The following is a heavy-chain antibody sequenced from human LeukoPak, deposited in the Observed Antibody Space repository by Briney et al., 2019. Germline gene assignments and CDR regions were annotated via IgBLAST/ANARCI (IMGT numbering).Heavy chain of an antibody. CDR2: ISYDGRNK. CDR3: ARVASAQLWYNWFDP. Sequence: PGRSLRLSWAASGFTFGSYAMHWVRRAPGEGLEWVAFISYDGRNKYHADSVKGRFTISRDNSKNTLYLQMNSLRAEDTAVYYCARVASAQLWYNWFDPWGQGTQVTVSS. CDR1: GFTFGSYA. V-gene: IGHV3-30*04. D-gene: IGHD5-18*01. J-gene: IGHJ5*02.